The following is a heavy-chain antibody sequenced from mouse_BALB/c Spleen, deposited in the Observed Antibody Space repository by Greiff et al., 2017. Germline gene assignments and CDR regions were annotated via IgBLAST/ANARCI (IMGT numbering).Heavy chain of an antibody. CDR2: ISDGGSYT. CDR1: GFTFSDYY. V-gene: IGHV5-4*02. D-gene: IGHD2-14*01. J-gene: IGHJ4*01. Sequence: EVQGVESGGGLVKPGGSLKLSCAASGFTFSDYYMYWVRQTPEKRLEWVATISDGGSYTYYPDSVKGRFTISRDNAKNNLYLQMSSLKSEDTAMYYCARGAYYRYDGYAMDYWGQGTSVTVSS. CDR3: ARGAYYRYDGYAMDY.